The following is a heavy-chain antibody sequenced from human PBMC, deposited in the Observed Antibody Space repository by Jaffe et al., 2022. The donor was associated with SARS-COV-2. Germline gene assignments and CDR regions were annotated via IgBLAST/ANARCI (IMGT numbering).Heavy chain of an antibody. CDR1: GFTFDDYA. V-gene: IGHV3-9*01. Sequence: EVQLVESGGGLVQPGRSLRLSCAASGFTFDDYAMHWVRQAPGKGLEWVSGISWNSGSIGYADSVKGRFTISRDNAKNSLYLQMNSLRAEDTALYYCAKSEYGDYALGWYFDLWGRGTLVTVSS. CDR2: ISWNSGSI. CDR3: AKSEYGDYALGWYFDL. J-gene: IGHJ2*01. D-gene: IGHD4-17*01.